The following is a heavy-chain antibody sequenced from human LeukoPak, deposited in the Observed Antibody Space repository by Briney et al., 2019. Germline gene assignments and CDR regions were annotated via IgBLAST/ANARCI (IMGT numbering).Heavy chain of an antibody. CDR2: IKQDGSEQ. J-gene: IGHJ4*02. Sequence: GGSLRLPCAASGFTFSTYWMSWVRQAPGKGLEWVANIKQDGSEQYYADSVKGRFTISRDNAKNSLYLQMNTLRPEDTAVYYCARERQNKDFWSGGDYWGQGTLVTVSS. CDR1: GFTFSTYW. D-gene: IGHD3-3*01. CDR3: ARERQNKDFWSGGDY. V-gene: IGHV3-7*01.